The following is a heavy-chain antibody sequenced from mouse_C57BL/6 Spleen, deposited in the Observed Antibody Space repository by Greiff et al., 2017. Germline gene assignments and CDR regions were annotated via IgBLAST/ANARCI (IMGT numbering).Heavy chain of an antibody. J-gene: IGHJ3*01. D-gene: IGHD1-3*01. CDR1: GFTFSSYA. V-gene: IGHV5-4*01. CDR2: ISDGGSYT. CDR3: ARVLNQAWFAY. Sequence: EVQLVESGGGLVKPGGSLKLSCAASGFTFSSYAMSWVRQTPEKRLEWVATISDGGSYTYYPDNVKGRFTISRDNAKNNLYLQMSHLKSEDRAMYYCARVLNQAWFAYWGQGTLVTVSA.